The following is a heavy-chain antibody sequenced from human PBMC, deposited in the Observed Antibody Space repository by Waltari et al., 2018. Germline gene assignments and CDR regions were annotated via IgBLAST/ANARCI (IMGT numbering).Heavy chain of an antibody. J-gene: IGHJ4*02. CDR3: AKDQVSSVTTFYY. CDR1: GFTFSSYA. D-gene: IGHD4-17*01. Sequence: EVQLVESGGGLVQPGGSLRLSCAASGFTFSSYAMSWVRQAPGKGLEWVSSITGSGDTTYYADSVKGRFTISRDNSKNTLSLQMNSLRAEDTAVYYCAKDQVSSVTTFYYWGQGTLITVSS. CDR2: ITGSGDTT. V-gene: IGHV3-23*04.